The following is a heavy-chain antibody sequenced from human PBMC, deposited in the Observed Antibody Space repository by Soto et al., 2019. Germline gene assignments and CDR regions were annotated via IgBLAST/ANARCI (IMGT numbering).Heavy chain of an antibody. Sequence: QVQLVQSGAEVKKPGSSVKVSCKASGGTFSSYAISWVRQAPGQGLEWMGGIIPIFGTANYAQKFQGRVTITADESTSKAYMELSSLRSEDTAVYYCARVGVERLVRGVTLSHFDYWGQGTLVTVSS. D-gene: IGHD3-10*01. CDR3: ARVGVERLVRGVTLSHFDY. J-gene: IGHJ4*02. CDR2: IIPIFGTA. CDR1: GGTFSSYA. V-gene: IGHV1-69*01.